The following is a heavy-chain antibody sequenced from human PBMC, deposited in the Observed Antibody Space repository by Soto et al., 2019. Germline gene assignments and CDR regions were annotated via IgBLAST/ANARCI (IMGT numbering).Heavy chain of an antibody. CDR2: IFHTGSA. CDR3: ARHIAVSGTRGFDH. D-gene: IGHD2-21*01. CDR1: GGSITSNW. Sequence: PSETLSLTCAVSGGSITSNWWSWVRRPPGKGLEWIAEIFHTGSANYNPSLMGRLTISMDKSRSHLSLTLNSVTAADTAVYYCARHIAVSGTRGFDHWGQGTLVTVSS. V-gene: IGHV4-4*02. J-gene: IGHJ4*02.